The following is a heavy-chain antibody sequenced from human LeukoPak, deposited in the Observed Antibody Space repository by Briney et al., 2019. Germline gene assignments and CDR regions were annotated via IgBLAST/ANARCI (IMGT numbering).Heavy chain of an antibody. Sequence: GGSLRLSCAASGFTFDDYGMSWVRHAPGKGLEWVSGINWNGGSTGYADSVKGRFTISRDNAKNSLCLQMNSLRAEDTALYYCARAGVAARTSDFDYWGQGTLVTVSS. CDR3: ARAGVAARTSDFDY. D-gene: IGHD6-6*01. V-gene: IGHV3-20*04. CDR2: INWNGGST. J-gene: IGHJ4*02. CDR1: GFTFDDYG.